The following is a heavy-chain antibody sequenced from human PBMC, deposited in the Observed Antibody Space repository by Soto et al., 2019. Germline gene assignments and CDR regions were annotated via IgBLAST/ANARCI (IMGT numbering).Heavy chain of an antibody. CDR1: GGSFSGYY. CDR2: INHSGST. CDR3: ARGPFYYGFWSGYSGSHTIDY. J-gene: IGHJ4*02. D-gene: IGHD3-3*01. V-gene: IGHV4-34*01. Sequence: QVQLQQWGAGLLKPSETLSLTCAVYGGSFSGYYWSWIRQPPGKGLEWIGEINHSGSTNYNPSLKRRVTISVDTSKNQFSLKLSSVTAADTAVYYCARGPFYYGFWSGYSGSHTIDYWGQGTLATVSS.